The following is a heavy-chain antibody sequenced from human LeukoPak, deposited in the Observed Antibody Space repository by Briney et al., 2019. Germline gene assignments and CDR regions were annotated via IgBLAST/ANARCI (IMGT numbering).Heavy chain of an antibody. CDR1: GGSISSSSYC. CDR3: ARELRPFAAAATGNAFDI. D-gene: IGHD6-13*01. V-gene: IGHV4-61*02. Sequence: SENLSLTCTVSGGSISSSSYCWGWIRQPAGKGLEWIGRIYTSGSTNHNPSLKSRVTMSVDRSKNQFSLKLRSVTAADTAVYYCARELRPFAAAATGNAFDIWGQGTMVTVSS. CDR2: IYTSGST. J-gene: IGHJ3*02.